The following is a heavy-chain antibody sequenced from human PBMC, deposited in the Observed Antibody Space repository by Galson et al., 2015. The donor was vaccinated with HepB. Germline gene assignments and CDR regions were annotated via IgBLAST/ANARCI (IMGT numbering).Heavy chain of an antibody. V-gene: IGHV3-30*03. D-gene: IGHD6-13*01. Sequence: SLRLSCAASGFTFSSYGMHWVRQAPGKGLEWVAVISYDGSNKYYADSVKGRFTISRDNSKNTLYLQMNSLRSEDTAVYYCAGQGSSWAYWGQGTLVTVSS. CDR1: GFTFSSYG. J-gene: IGHJ4*02. CDR3: AGQGSSWAY. CDR2: ISYDGSNK.